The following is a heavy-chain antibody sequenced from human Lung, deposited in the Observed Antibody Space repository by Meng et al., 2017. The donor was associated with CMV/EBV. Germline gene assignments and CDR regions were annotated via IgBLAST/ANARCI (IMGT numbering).Heavy chain of an antibody. J-gene: IGHJ4*02. CDR1: SISSSNW. CDR3: ASEGEYYYDSSGYYGYFDY. Sequence: SISSSNWWSWVRQPPGKGLEWIGEIYHGGSTNYNPSLKSRVTISVDKSKNQFSLKLSSVTAADTAVYYCASEGEYYYDSSGYYGYFDYWGQGTLVTVSS. CDR2: IYHGGST. V-gene: IGHV4-4*02. D-gene: IGHD3-22*01.